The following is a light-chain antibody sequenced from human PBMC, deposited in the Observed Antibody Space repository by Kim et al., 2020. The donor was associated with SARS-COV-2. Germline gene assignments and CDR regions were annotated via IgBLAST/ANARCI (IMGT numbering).Light chain of an antibody. CDR2: HDS. CDR1: KMGAKY. CDR3: QAWDSRTWV. Sequence: SYELTQPPSVSVSPGETASITCSGDKMGAKYVCWYQQKPGQSPVLVIYHDSKRPSGIPERFSGSNSGNTATLTISRAQAMDEADYYCQAWDSRTWVFGGGTQLTVL. V-gene: IGLV3-1*01. J-gene: IGLJ3*02.